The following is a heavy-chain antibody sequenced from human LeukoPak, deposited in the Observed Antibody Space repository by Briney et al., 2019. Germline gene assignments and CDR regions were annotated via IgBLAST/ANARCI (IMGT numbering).Heavy chain of an antibody. D-gene: IGHD4-17*01. Sequence: GGSLRLAWAAAGFTVSSYGMDWVSQEAGKGREWVAFIRYDGSNKYYPDSVKGRFTISRDNSKNTLYLQMNSLRAEDTAVYYCARATAPYGDYVDHAFDIWGQGTMVTVSS. V-gene: IGHV3-30*02. J-gene: IGHJ3*02. CDR2: IRYDGSNK. CDR3: ARATAPYGDYVDHAFDI. CDR1: GFTVSSYG.